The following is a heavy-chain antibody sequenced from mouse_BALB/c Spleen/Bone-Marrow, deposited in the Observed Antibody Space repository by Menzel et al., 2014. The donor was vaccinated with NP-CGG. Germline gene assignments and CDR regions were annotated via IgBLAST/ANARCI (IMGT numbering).Heavy chain of an antibody. J-gene: IGHJ4*01. D-gene: IGHD2-4*01. CDR2: IWAGGST. Sequence: VQRVASGPGLVAPSQSLSITCTVSGFSLTNYGVHWVRQPPGKGLEWLGVIWAGGSTNYNSALMSSLSISKDNAKSQVFLKKNSLQTDDTAMYCCARESTMKTAMDYWGQGTSGTGSS. CDR1: GFSLTNYG. CDR3: ARESTMKTAMDY. V-gene: IGHV2-9*02.